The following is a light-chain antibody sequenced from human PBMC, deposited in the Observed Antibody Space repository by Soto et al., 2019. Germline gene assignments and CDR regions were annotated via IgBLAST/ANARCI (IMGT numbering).Light chain of an antibody. CDR2: GTS. Sequence: PGERATLSCRDSPTVIRMSLSWFQQKPGQAPRLLIYGTSTRATGIPVRFSGSGSGTDFTLTISSLQPEDFAVYFCHQDFNLPWTFGQGTKVEIK. V-gene: IGKV3D-7*01. J-gene: IGKJ1*01. CDR3: HQDFNLPWT. CDR1: PTVIRMS.